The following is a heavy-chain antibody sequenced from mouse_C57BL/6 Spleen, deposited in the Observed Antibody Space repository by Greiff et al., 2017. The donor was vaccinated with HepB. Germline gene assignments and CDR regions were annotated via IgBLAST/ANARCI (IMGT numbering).Heavy chain of an antibody. Sequence: DVHLVESGGDLVKPGGSLKLSCAASGFTFSSYGMSWVRQTPDKRLEWVATISSGGSYTYYPDSVKGRFTISRDNAKNTLYLQMSSLKSEDTAMYYCARHGAGPAWFAYWGQGTLVTVSA. D-gene: IGHD3-3*01. V-gene: IGHV5-6*01. CDR1: GFTFSSYG. CDR3: ARHGAGPAWFAY. J-gene: IGHJ3*01. CDR2: ISSGGSYT.